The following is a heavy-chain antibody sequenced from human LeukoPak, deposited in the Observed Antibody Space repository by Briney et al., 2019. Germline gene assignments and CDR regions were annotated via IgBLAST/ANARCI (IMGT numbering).Heavy chain of an antibody. CDR3: ARDHGGSYPFDY. J-gene: IGHJ4*02. CDR1: GGTFSSYA. V-gene: IGHV1-69*13. D-gene: IGHD1-26*01. CDR2: IIPIFGTA. Sequence: SVKVSCKASGGTFSSYAISWVRQAPGQGLEWMGGIIPIFGTANYAQKFRGRVTITADESTSTAYMELSSLRSEDTAVYYCARDHGGSYPFDYWGQGTLVTVPS.